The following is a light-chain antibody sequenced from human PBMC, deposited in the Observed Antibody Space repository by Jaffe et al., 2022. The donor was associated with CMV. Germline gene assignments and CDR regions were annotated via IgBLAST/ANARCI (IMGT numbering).Light chain of an antibody. CDR3: QTWDSNIV. V-gene: IGLV3-1*01. CDR2: QDT. CDR1: KLSDKY. J-gene: IGLJ2*01. Sequence: SYELAQPPSVSVSPGQTARITCSGDKLSDKYACWYQQKPGQSPVLVIYQDTKRPSGIPERFSGSNSGNTATLTISGTQAMDEADYYCQTWDSNIVFGGGTKLTVL.